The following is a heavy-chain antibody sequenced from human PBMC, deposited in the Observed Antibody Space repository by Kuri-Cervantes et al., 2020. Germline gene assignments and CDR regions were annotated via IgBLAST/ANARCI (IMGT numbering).Heavy chain of an antibody. CDR1: GYTFTSYD. D-gene: IGHD3-10*01. V-gene: IGHV1-8*01. J-gene: IGHJ6*02. Sequence: ASVKVSCKASGYTFTSYDINWVRQATGQGLEWMGWMNPNSGNTGYAQKFQGRVTMTRNTSISTAYMELSSLRSEDTAVCYCARSQFYYGSGSYYPYYYYGMDVWGQGTTVTVSS. CDR3: ARSQFYYGSGSYYPYYYYGMDV. CDR2: MNPNSGNT.